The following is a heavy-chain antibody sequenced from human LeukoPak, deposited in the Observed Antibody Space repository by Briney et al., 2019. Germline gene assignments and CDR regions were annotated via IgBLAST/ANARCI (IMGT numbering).Heavy chain of an antibody. J-gene: IGHJ3*02. Sequence: GGSLRLSCAASGFTFSSYAMSWVRQAPGKGLEWVSAISGSGGSTYYADSVKGRFTISRDNSKNTLYLQMNSLRAEDTAVYYCARDRPPNYYDSSGYGPDAFDIWGQGTMVTVSS. D-gene: IGHD3-22*01. CDR2: ISGSGGST. CDR3: ARDRPPNYYDSSGYGPDAFDI. CDR1: GFTFSSYA. V-gene: IGHV3-23*01.